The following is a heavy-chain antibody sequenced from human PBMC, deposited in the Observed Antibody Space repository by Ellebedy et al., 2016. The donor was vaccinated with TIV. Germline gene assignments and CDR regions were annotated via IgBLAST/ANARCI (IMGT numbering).Heavy chain of an antibody. Sequence: SQTLSLTCAISGDSVSRNSAAWNWIRQSPSRGLEWLGRTYYRSKWYNDYAVSVKSRITINPDTSKNQFSLQLNSVTPEDTAVYYCAKTPYSSSLGGDNWFDPWGQGTLVTVSS. V-gene: IGHV6-1*01. D-gene: IGHD6-13*01. CDR3: AKTPYSSSLGGDNWFDP. J-gene: IGHJ5*02. CDR1: GDSVSRNSAA. CDR2: TYYRSKWYN.